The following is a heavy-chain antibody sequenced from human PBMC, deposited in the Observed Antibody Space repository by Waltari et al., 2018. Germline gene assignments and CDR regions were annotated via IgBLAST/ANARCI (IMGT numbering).Heavy chain of an antibody. CDR3: ARVLFYDYVWGSYRPDAFDI. D-gene: IGHD3-16*02. CDR1: GYTFTSYD. V-gene: IGHV1-8*01. Sequence: QVQLVQSGAEVKKPGASVKVSCKASGYTFTSYDINWVRQATGQGLEWMGWLKPNSGNTGYAQKFQGRVTMTRNTSISTAYMELSSLRSEDTAVYYCARVLFYDYVWGSYRPDAFDIWGQGTMVTVSS. J-gene: IGHJ3*02. CDR2: LKPNSGNT.